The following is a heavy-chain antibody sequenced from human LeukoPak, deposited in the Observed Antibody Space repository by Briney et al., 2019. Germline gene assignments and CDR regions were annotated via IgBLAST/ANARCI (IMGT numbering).Heavy chain of an antibody. V-gene: IGHV4-59*08. J-gene: IGHJ4*02. CDR3: ARGSGYDGSRT. D-gene: IGHD5-12*01. CDR1: GGSISTFY. CDR2: IYYSGST. Sequence: SETLSLTCTVSGGSISTFYWSWIRQPPGKGLEWIGYIYYSGSTNYNPSLKSRVTISVDTSKNQFSLKLSSVTAADTAVYYCARGSGYDGSRTWGQGTLVTVSS.